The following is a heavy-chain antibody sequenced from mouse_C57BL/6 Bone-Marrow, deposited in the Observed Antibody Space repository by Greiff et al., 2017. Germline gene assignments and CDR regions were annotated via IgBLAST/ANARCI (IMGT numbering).Heavy chain of an antibody. CDR1: GFTFSDYY. CDR3: ARTRSYYAIDY. J-gene: IGHJ4*01. V-gene: IGHV5-16*01. D-gene: IGHD1-1*01. Sequence: DVMLVESEGGLVQPGSSMKLSCTASGFTFSDYYMAWVRQVPEKGLEWVANINYDGSSTYYMDSLKSRFIISRDNTKNILYLQMNSLKTEDTATYYCARTRSYYAIDYWGKGTSVTGSS. CDR2: INYDGSST.